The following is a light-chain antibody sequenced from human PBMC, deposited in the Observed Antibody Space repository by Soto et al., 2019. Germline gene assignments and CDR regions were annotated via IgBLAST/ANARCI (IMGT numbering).Light chain of an antibody. CDR1: SSDVGGYNS. J-gene: IGLJ1*01. CDR3: TSYTSSSTTV. V-gene: IGLV2-14*01. CDR2: DVT. Sequence: QSALTQPASVSGSPGQSITISCTGTSSDVGGYNSVSWYRQYPGKAPKLIIFDVTDRPSGISTRFSGSMSGNTASLTISGLQAEDEAVFYCTSYTSSSTTVFGTGTKLTVL.